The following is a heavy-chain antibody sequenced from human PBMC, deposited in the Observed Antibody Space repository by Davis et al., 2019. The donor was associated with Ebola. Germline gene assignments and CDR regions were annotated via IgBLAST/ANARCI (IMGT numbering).Heavy chain of an antibody. Sequence: AASVKVSCKASGYTFTSYAMHWVRQAPGQRLEWMGWISTYNGNTNYAQKLQGRVTMTTDTSTSTAYMELRSLRSDDTAVYYCARGWFGELVYYYGMDVWGKGTTVTVSS. CDR2: ISTYNGNT. CDR1: GYTFTSYA. CDR3: ARGWFGELVYYYGMDV. J-gene: IGHJ6*04. V-gene: IGHV1-18*01. D-gene: IGHD3-10*01.